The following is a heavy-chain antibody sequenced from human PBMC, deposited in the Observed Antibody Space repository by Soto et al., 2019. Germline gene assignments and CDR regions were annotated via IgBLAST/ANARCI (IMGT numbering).Heavy chain of an antibody. CDR2: IYHSGST. CDR1: SGSISSSNW. Sequence: QVQLQESGPGLVKPSGTLSLTCAVSSGSISSSNWWSWVRQPPGKGLDWIGEIYHSGSTNYNPSLKSRVTISVDNYKIQFSLKLRSVTAADTAVYYGARMAAACTGGSWFDPWGQGTLVTVFS. J-gene: IGHJ5*02. V-gene: IGHV4-4*02. CDR3: ARMAAACTGGSWFDP. D-gene: IGHD6-13*01.